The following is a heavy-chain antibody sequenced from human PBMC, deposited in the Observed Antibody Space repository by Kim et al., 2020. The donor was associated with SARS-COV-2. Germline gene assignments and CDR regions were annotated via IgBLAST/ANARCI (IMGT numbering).Heavy chain of an antibody. J-gene: IGHJ4*02. D-gene: IGHD6-13*01. V-gene: IGHV3-23*01. Sequence: DSVQGRFSISRDNSKSPLYLQMNSLRAEDTAVYYCATPSSTIAAAGEFDYWGQGTLVTVSS. CDR3: ATPSSTIAAAGEFDY.